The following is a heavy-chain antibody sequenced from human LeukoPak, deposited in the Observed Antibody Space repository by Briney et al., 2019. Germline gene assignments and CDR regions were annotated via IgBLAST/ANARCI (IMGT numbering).Heavy chain of an antibody. Sequence: SGGSLRLSCAASGFTFSSYGMHWVRQAPGKGLEWVAFIRYDGSNKYYADSVKGRFTISRDNSKNTLYLQMNSLRAEDTAVYYCAKDLSSSWYNYYYYGMDVWGQGTTVTVSS. J-gene: IGHJ6*02. CDR2: IRYDGSNK. CDR1: GFTFSSYG. V-gene: IGHV3-30*02. CDR3: AKDLSSSWYNYYYYGMDV. D-gene: IGHD6-13*01.